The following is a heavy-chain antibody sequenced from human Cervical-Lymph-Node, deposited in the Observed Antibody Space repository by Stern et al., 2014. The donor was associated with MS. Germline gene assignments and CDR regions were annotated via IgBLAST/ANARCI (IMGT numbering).Heavy chain of an antibody. CDR2: ISHSGST. CDR3: ARGKTRYYYYGLDV. J-gene: IGHJ6*02. D-gene: IGHD4-23*01. V-gene: IGHV4-34*01. Sequence: QVQLQQWGAGLLKPSETLSLTCAVSGESFSGYYWSWIRQPPGKGLEWIGEISHSGSTNYNPSLERRGTISVDTSQSQFSLRLSSVTAADTAVYYCARGKTRYYYYGLDVWGQGTTVTVSS. CDR1: GESFSGYY.